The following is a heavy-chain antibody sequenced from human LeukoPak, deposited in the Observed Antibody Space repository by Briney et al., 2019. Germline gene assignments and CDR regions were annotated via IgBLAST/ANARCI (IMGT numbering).Heavy chain of an antibody. CDR1: GGSISSYY. J-gene: IGHJ4*02. D-gene: IGHD1-26*01. CDR2: MYDSGST. Sequence: PSETLSLTCTVSGGSISSYYWSWIRQPPGEGLELIGYMYDSGSTNYNPSLKSRVTILVDTSKNQFSLRLSSVTAADTAVYYCARHGGSYTFDFWGQGVLVTASS. V-gene: IGHV4-59*01. CDR3: ARHGGSYTFDF.